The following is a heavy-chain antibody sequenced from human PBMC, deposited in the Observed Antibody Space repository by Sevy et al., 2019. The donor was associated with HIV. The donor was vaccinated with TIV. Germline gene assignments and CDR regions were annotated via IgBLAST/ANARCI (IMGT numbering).Heavy chain of an antibody. CDR1: GFTFSSYS. Sequence: GGSPRLSCAASGFTFSSYSMNWVRQAPGKGLEWVSYISSSSSTIYYADSVKGRFTISRDNAKNSLYLQMNSLRDEDTAVYYCARASTEVNYYGSGSYLGYWGQGTLVTVSS. CDR2: ISSSSSTI. V-gene: IGHV3-48*02. D-gene: IGHD3-10*01. CDR3: ARASTEVNYYGSGSYLGY. J-gene: IGHJ4*02.